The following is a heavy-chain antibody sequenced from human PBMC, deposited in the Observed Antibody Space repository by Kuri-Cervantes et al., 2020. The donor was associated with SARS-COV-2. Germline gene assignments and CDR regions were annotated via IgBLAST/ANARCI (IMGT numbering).Heavy chain of an antibody. Sequence: GESLKISCAASGFTFSSYGMHWVRQAPGKGLEWVAVIWYDGSNKYYADSVKGRFTISRDNSKNTLYLQMNSLRAEDTAAYYCAREEYSSSWWGELGPFDYWGQGTLVTVSS. CDR2: IWYDGSNK. CDR3: AREEYSSSWWGELGPFDY. J-gene: IGHJ4*02. V-gene: IGHV3-33*08. D-gene: IGHD6-13*01. CDR1: GFTFSSYG.